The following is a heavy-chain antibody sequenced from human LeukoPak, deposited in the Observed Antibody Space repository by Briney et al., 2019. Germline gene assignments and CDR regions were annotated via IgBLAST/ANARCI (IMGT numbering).Heavy chain of an antibody. CDR2: IQYSADT. Sequence: SETLSLTCAVYGVSFSDYYWSWLRQPPGKGLEWIGEIQYSADTNYNPSLKSRVTISVDTSENQLSLKLSSVTAADTAVYYCARGHSRVLIDDWGQGTLVTVSS. D-gene: IGHD1-26*01. CDR3: ARGHSRVLIDD. J-gene: IGHJ4*02. V-gene: IGHV4-34*01. CDR1: GVSFSDYY.